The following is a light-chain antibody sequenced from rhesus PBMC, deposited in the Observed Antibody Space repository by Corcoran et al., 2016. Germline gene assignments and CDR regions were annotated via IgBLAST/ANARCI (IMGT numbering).Light chain of an antibody. CDR3: QQYSNWPHT. J-gene: IGKJ1*01. CDR2: GAS. Sequence: EIVMTQSPATLSLSPGERATLSCRASQSVSSSLVWYQQKPGQAPRLLIYGASIRATGIPKRFSGSGAGTEFTLTISTLEPEDCALYYGQQYSNWPHTFGRGTKGEIK. V-gene: IGKV3-42*03. CDR1: QSVSSS.